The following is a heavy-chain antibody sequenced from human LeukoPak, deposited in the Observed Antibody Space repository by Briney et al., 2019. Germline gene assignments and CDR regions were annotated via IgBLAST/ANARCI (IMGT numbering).Heavy chain of an antibody. CDR1: GFTFSDYY. V-gene: IGHV3-11*01. CDR3: ARGARYSGYDHDAFDI. Sequence: GGSLRLSCAASGFTFSDYYMSWIRQAPGKGLEWVSYISSGGSTIYYADSVKGRFTISRDNAKNSLYLQMNSLGAEDTAVYYCARGARYSGYDHDAFDIWGQGTMVTVSS. D-gene: IGHD5-12*01. CDR2: ISSGGSTI. J-gene: IGHJ3*02.